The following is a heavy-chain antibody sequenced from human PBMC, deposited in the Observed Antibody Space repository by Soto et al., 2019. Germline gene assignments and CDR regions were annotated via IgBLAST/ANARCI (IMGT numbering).Heavy chain of an antibody. J-gene: IGHJ4*02. D-gene: IGHD3-10*01. V-gene: IGHV4-4*02. CDR1: SGSIRSPNW. CDR3: ARQAPYGSVRISDY. CDR2: IYHSGST. Sequence: QVQLQESGPGLVKPSGTLSLTCAVSSGSIRSPNWWSWVRQPPGKGLEWIGEIYHSGSTRYNPSLQSRVTISVDTSKNQFSLRLTSVAAADTAVYYCARQAPYGSVRISDYWGQGSLVTVSS.